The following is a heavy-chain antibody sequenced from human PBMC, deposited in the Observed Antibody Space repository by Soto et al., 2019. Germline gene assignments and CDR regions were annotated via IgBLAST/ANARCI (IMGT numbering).Heavy chain of an antibody. CDR1: GGSISSYY. J-gene: IGHJ4*02. CDR2: IYFSGGT. V-gene: IGHV4-59*12. Sequence: SDTLSLTCTVSGGSISSYYWSWIRQPPGKELEWIGYIYFSGGTNYNPSLKSRVTISVDTPKNQFSLKLSSVTAADTAVYYCARESRSWYGSIWDYWGQGTLVTVSS. D-gene: IGHD6-13*01. CDR3: ARESRSWYGSIWDY.